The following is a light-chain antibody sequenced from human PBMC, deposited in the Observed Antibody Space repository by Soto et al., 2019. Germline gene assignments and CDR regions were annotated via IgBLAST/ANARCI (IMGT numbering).Light chain of an antibody. V-gene: IGLV1-40*01. CDR1: RSNIGAGYD. CDR2: GNS. Sequence: QSVLTQPPSVSGAPGQRVTISCTGSRSNIGAGYDVHWYQQLPGTAPKLLIYGNSNRPSGVPDRFSGSKSGTSASLAITGLQAEGEADYYCQSYDSSLSGYVVFGGGTKLTVL. J-gene: IGLJ2*01. CDR3: QSYDSSLSGYVV.